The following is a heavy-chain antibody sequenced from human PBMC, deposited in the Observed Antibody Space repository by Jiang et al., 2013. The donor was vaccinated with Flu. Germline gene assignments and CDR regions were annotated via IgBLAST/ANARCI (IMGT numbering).Heavy chain of an antibody. J-gene: IGHJ3*02. D-gene: IGHD3-9*01. Sequence: GAEVKKPGASVKVSCKASGYTFTGYYMHWVRQAPGQGLEWMGWINPNSGGTNYAQKFQGWVTMTRDTSISTAYMELSRLRSDDTAVYYCARDRRTYYDILTGYDKGDAFDIWGQGTMVTVSS. CDR1: GYTFTGYY. CDR3: ARDRRTYYDILTGYDKGDAFDI. V-gene: IGHV1-2*04. CDR2: INPNSGGT.